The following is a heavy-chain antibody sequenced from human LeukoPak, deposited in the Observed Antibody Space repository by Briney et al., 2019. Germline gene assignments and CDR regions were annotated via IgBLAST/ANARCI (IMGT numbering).Heavy chain of an antibody. J-gene: IGHJ4*02. D-gene: IGHD3-9*01. V-gene: IGHV3-21*04. CDR3: ARDLVGSHTSYSSGAWDY. CDR2: ISSSRSSI. CDR1: GFTFSSYA. Sequence: PGGSLRLSCAASGFTFSSYAMSWVRQAPGKGLEWVSSISSSRSSIYYADSMKGRFTISRDNAKNSLYLQMNSLRAEDTAVYYCARDLVGSHTSYSSGAWDYWGQGTLVTVSS.